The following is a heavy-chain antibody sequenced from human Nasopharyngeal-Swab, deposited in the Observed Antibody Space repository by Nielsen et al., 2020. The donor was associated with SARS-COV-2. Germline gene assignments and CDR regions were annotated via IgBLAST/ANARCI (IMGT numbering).Heavy chain of an antibody. Sequence: GGSLRLSCAASGLTFSSFWMTWVRQDPGKGLEWVANINPDGSQRNYVDSVKGRFTISRDNAKNSLYLQMNSLRVDDTAVYYCARDPGWLQFDYWGQGTLVTVSS. CDR3: ARDPGWLQFDY. J-gene: IGHJ4*02. D-gene: IGHD5-24*01. CDR2: INPDGSQR. CDR1: GLTFSSFW. V-gene: IGHV3-7*03.